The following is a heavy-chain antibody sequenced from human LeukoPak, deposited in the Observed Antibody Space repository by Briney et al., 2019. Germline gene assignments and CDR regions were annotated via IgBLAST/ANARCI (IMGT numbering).Heavy chain of an antibody. D-gene: IGHD3-3*02. CDR3: ASALN. V-gene: IGHV3-7*01. CDR1: GFTFNTYP. J-gene: IGHJ4*02. CDR2: IKQDGSEK. Sequence: PGGSLRLSCAASGFTFNTYPMSWVRQAPGKGLEWVANIKQDGSEKYYVDSVKGRFTISRDNAKNSLYLQMNSLRAEDTAVYYCASALNWGQGTLVTVSS.